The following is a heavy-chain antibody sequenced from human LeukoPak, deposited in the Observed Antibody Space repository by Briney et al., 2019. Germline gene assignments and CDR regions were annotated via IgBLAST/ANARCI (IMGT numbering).Heavy chain of an antibody. J-gene: IGHJ4*02. CDR2: IIPIFGTA. CDR3: ARPDRGYYDSSGYGPFDY. V-gene: IGHV1-69*13. CDR1: GYTFTSYG. Sequence: SVKVSCKASGYTFTSYGISWVRQAPGQGLEWMGGIIPIFGTANYAQKFQGRVTITADESTSTAYMELSSLRSEVTAVYYCARPDRGYYDSSGYGPFDYWGQGTLITVSS. D-gene: IGHD3-22*01.